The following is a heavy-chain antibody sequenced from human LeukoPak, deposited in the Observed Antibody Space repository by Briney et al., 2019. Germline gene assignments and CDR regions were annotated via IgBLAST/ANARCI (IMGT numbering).Heavy chain of an antibody. CDR3: ARDLSGELSLAY. J-gene: IGHJ4*02. V-gene: IGHV4-59*01. CDR2: IYYRGST. D-gene: IGHD3-16*02. Sequence: SETLSLTCAVSGGPLTSYYWTWIRQPPGKGLEWIGFIYYRGSTNYNPSLESRVTISIDTSKNRFSLKLSSVTAADTAVYYCARDLSGELSLAYWGQGTLVTVSS. CDR1: GGPLTSYY.